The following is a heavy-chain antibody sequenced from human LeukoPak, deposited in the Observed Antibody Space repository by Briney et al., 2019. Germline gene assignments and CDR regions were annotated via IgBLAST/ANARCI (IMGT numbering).Heavy chain of an antibody. V-gene: IGHV4-34*01. D-gene: IGHD1-26*01. CDR2: VNESGGT. CDR1: IDSFSNYH. J-gene: IGHJ5*02. Sequence: SETLSLTCAVYIDSFSNYHWNWIRQTPAKGMEWIGEVNESGGTNISPSLRSRVILSVDASKNQFSLKLISVTVADTAIYYCARGQGAIVPQVGKNWFDPWGQGTRVTVSS. CDR3: ARGQGAIVPQVGKNWFDP.